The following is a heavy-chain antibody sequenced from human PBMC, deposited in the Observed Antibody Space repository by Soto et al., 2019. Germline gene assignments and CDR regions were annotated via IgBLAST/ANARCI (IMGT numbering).Heavy chain of an antibody. V-gene: IGHV4-4*02. Sequence: QVQLQESGPGLVKPSGTLSLTCAVSGGSISSSNWWSWVRQPPGKGLEWIGEIYHSGSTNYNPSLKGRVPIAVDKSKNQFSLKLSSVTAADPAVYYCARRWWRGSGTQGGFDSWGQGTLVTVSS. CDR2: IYHSGST. J-gene: IGHJ4*02. CDR1: GGSISSSNW. D-gene: IGHD3-16*01. CDR3: ARRWWRGSGTQGGFDS.